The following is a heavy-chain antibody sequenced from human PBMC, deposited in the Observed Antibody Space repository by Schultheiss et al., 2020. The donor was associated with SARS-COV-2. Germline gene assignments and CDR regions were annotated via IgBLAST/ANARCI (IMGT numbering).Heavy chain of an antibody. D-gene: IGHD3-10*01. CDR2: ISAYNGNT. V-gene: IGHV1-18*04. CDR3: ARDLRHGSGKGGWFDP. Sequence: ASVKVSCKASGYTFTSYYMHWVRQAPGQGLECMGWISAYNGNTNYAQKLQGRVTMTTDTSTSTAYMELRSLRSDDTAVYYCARDLRHGSGKGGWFDPWGQGTLVTVSS. J-gene: IGHJ5*02. CDR1: GYTFTSYY.